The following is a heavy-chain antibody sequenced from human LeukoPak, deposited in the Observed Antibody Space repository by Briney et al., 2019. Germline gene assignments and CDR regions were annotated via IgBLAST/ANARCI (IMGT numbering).Heavy chain of an antibody. Sequence: ASVKVSCKASGYTFSSFGISWVRQAPGQRLECMGWISTYNGDTNYVQKLQDRVRMTTDASTNTAYLELRSLSSDDTAVYYCARGSPLSYSGNPPRAFDTWGQGTTVIVSS. CDR2: ISTYNGDT. CDR1: GYTFSSFG. CDR3: ARGSPLSYSGNPPRAFDT. D-gene: IGHD4-23*01. V-gene: IGHV1-18*01. J-gene: IGHJ3*02.